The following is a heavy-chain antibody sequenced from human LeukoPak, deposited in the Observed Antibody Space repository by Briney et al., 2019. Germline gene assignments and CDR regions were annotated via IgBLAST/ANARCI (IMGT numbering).Heavy chain of an antibody. CDR2: IYHSGST. V-gene: IGHV4-38-2*02. J-gene: IGHJ4*02. D-gene: IGHD6-6*01. Sequence: SETLSLTCTVSGYSISSGYYWGWIRQPPGKGLEWIGSIYHSGSTYYNPSLKSRVTISVDTSKNQFSLKLSSVTAADTAVYYCARERFSSLTHFDYWGQGTLVTVSS. CDR3: ARERFSSLTHFDY. CDR1: GYSISSGYY.